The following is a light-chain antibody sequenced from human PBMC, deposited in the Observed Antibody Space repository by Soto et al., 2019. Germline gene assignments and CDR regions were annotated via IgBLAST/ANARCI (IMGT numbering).Light chain of an antibody. J-gene: IGLJ1*01. CDR3: TSYTGTSVPYV. Sequence: QSALTQPASVSGSPGQSITISCTGDSSDVGAYNFVSWYQQYAGKAPKLMIYEVTNRPSGVSHRFSGSKSGNTASLTISGLLAEDEADYYCTSYTGTSVPYVFGPGTKLIVL. CDR2: EVT. CDR1: SSDVGAYNF. V-gene: IGLV2-14*01.